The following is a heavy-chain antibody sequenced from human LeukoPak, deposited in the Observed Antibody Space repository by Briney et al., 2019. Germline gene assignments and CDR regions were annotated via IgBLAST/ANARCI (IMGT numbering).Heavy chain of an antibody. CDR1: GFAFSSYW. CDR2: TKQDGSEK. J-gene: IGHJ4*02. D-gene: IGHD1-26*01. V-gene: IGHV3-7*01. Sequence: GGSLRLSCAASGFAFSSYWMTWVRQAPGKGLEWVANTKQDGSEKYYVDSVKGRFTISRDNAKNSLYLQMNSLRTEDTAVYYCARSGSYYYYWGQGTLVTVSS. CDR3: ARSGSYYYY.